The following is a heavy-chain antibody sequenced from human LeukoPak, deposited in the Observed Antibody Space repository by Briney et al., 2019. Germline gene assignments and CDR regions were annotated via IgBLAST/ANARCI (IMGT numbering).Heavy chain of an antibody. J-gene: IGHJ4*02. CDR1: GYTFTSYY. D-gene: IGHD5-12*01. CDR3: ASERYSGYDLGY. CDR2: INPSGGST. V-gene: IGHV1-46*03. Sequence: ASVKVSCKASGYTFTSYYMHWVRQAPGQGLEWMGIINPSGGSTSYAQKFQGRVTMTRDTSTSTVYMELSSLRSEDTAVYYCASERYSGYDLGYWGQGTLVTVSS.